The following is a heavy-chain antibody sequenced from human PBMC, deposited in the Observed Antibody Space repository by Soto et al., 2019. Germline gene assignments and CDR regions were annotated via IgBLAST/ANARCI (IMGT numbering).Heavy chain of an antibody. V-gene: IGHV3-23*01. CDR3: AKVATYRYLYHFDY. CDR2: ISGSGGST. Sequence: GGSLRLSCAASGFTFGGYAMSWVRQAPGKGLEWVSGISGSGGSTYYADSVKGQFTISRDNSKSTLYLQMNSLRAEDTAVYYCAKVATYRYLYHFDYWGQGTLVTVLL. CDR1: GFTFGGYA. J-gene: IGHJ4*02. D-gene: IGHD3-16*02.